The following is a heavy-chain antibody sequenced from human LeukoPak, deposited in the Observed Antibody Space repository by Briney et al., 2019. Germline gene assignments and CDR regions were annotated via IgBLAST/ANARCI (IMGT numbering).Heavy chain of an antibody. J-gene: IGHJ6*02. Sequence: GASVKVSCKASGGTFSSYAISWVRQAPGQGLEWMGGIIPIFGTANYAQKFQGRVTITADESTSTAYMELSRLRSDDTAVYYCARSQRVVAATPNYYYYYGMDVWGQGTTVTVSS. V-gene: IGHV1-69*01. CDR2: IIPIFGTA. CDR3: ARSQRVVAATPNYYYYYGMDV. D-gene: IGHD2-15*01. CDR1: GGTFSSYA.